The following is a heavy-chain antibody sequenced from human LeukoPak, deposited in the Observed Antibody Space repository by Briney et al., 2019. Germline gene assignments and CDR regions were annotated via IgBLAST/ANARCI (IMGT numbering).Heavy chain of an antibody. Sequence: PGGSLRLSCAASGYTFSSYGMHWVRQAPGKGLEWVAVIWYDGSNKYYADSVKGRFTISRDNSKNTLYLQMNSLRAEDTAVYYCAKFFGRGAAADYYFDYWGQGTLVTVSS. V-gene: IGHV3-30*02. CDR3: AKFFGRGAAADYYFDY. J-gene: IGHJ4*02. D-gene: IGHD6-13*01. CDR2: IWYDGSNK. CDR1: GYTFSSYG.